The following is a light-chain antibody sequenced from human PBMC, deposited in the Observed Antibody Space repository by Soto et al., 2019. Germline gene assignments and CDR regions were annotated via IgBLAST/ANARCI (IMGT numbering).Light chain of an antibody. V-gene: IGLV1-44*01. CDR1: SSNIGSNA. J-gene: IGLJ2*01. Sequence: QSVLTQPPSASGTPGQRVTISCSGSSSNIGSNAVNWYQQLPGTAPKLLIYSNNQRPSGVPDRFSASKSGNTASLTVSGLQAEDEAHYYCTSYSGTNKLLFGGGTKLTVL. CDR2: SNN. CDR3: TSYSGTNKLL.